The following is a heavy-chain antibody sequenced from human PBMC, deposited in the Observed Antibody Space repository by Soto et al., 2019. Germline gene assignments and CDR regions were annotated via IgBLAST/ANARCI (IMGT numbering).Heavy chain of an antibody. CDR3: ARHVSRSSWSSYYYGMDV. D-gene: IGHD6-13*01. CDR1: GGSISSSSYY. Sequence: SETLSLTCTVSGGSISSSSYYWGWIRQPPGKGLEWIGSIYYSGSTYYNPSLKSRVTISVDTSKNQFSLKLSSVTAADTAVYYCARHVSRSSWSSYYYGMDVWGQGTTVTVSS. V-gene: IGHV4-39*01. J-gene: IGHJ6*02. CDR2: IYYSGST.